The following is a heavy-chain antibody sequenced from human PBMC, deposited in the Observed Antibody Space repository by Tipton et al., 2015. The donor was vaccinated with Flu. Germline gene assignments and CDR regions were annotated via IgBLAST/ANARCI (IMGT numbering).Heavy chain of an antibody. V-gene: IGHV3-9*01. CDR3: AKDMKVGSWLYYFDY. D-gene: IGHD6-13*01. J-gene: IGHJ4*02. Sequence: SLRLSCAASGFTFDDYAMHWVRQAPGKGLEWVSGISWNSGSIGYADSVKGRFTISRDNAKNSLYLQMNSLRAEDTALYYCAKDMKVGSWLYYFDYWGQGTLVTVSS. CDR1: GFTFDDYA. CDR2: ISWNSGSI.